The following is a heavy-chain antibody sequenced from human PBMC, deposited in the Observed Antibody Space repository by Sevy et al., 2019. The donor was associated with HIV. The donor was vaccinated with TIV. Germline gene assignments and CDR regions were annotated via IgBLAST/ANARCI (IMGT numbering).Heavy chain of an antibody. CDR2: IYTSGST. CDR1: GGSISSYY. J-gene: IGHJ4*02. CDR3: ARAVVTAIRGYYSDY. V-gene: IGHV4-4*07. D-gene: IGHD2-21*02. Sequence: ETLSLTCIVSGGSISSYYWSWIRQPAGKGLEWIGRIYTSGSTNYNPSLKSRVTMSVDTSKNQFSLKLSSVTAADTAVYYCARAVVTAIRGYYSDYWGQGTLVTVSS.